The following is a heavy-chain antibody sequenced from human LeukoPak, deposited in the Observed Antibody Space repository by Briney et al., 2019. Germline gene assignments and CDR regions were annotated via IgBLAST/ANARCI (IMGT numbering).Heavy chain of an antibody. CDR1: GFTFSSCW. J-gene: IGHJ4*02. Sequence: GGSLRLSCAASGFTFSSCWMSWVRQAPGKGLEWVANIKQDGSEKYYVDSVKGRFTISRDNAKNSLYLQMNSLRAEDTAVYYCARDLVGDWGQGTLVTVSS. V-gene: IGHV3-7*01. CDR2: IKQDGSEK. CDR3: ARDLVGD. D-gene: IGHD1-26*01.